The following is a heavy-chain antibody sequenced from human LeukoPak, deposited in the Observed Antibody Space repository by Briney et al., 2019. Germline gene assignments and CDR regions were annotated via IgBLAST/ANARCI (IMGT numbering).Heavy chain of an antibody. V-gene: IGHV1-46*01. J-gene: IGHJ4*02. Sequence: GASVKVSCKASEDTFASHYMHWVRQAPGQGLEWMGLINPSAGSTSYAQRFQGRVTMTRDMSTSTAYMELSSLRSEDTAVYYCAREGYSSSWDYWGQGTLVTVSS. D-gene: IGHD6-13*01. CDR2: INPSAGST. CDR3: AREGYSSSWDY. CDR1: EDTFASHY.